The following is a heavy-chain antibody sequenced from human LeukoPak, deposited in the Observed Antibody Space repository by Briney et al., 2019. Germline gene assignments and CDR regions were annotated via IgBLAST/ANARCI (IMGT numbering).Heavy chain of an antibody. D-gene: IGHD5/OR15-5a*01. CDR1: GFTFSSYG. CDR2: IRYDGSNK. Sequence: PGGSLRLSCGASGFTFSSYGMHWVRQAPGKGLEWVAFIRYDGSNKYYADSVKGRFTISRDNSKNPLYLQMNSLRAEDTAVYYCAKDLRPTRAEYFQHWGQGTLVTVSS. CDR3: AKDLRPTRAEYFQH. J-gene: IGHJ1*01. V-gene: IGHV3-30*02.